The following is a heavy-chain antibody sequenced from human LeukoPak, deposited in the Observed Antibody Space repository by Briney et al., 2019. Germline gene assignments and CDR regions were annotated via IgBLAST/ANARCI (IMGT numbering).Heavy chain of an antibody. Sequence: GRSLRLSCAASGFTFSSYAMHRVRQAPGKELEWVAVISYDGSNKYYADSVKGRFTISRDNSKNTLYLQMNSLRAEDTAVYYCARTLYHYYDSSGYYYWGQGTLVTVSS. V-gene: IGHV3-30-3*01. CDR1: GFTFSSYA. CDR2: ISYDGSNK. D-gene: IGHD3-22*01. CDR3: ARTLYHYYDSSGYYY. J-gene: IGHJ4*02.